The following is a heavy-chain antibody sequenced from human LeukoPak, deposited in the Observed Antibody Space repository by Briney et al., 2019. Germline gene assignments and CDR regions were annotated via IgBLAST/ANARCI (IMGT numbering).Heavy chain of an antibody. V-gene: IGHV7-4-1*02. CDR1: GYTFTYRY. CDR3: VRGTPTPGMDY. CDR2: IDTTTGNP. D-gene: IGHD3-10*01. J-gene: IGHJ4*02. Sequence: ASVKVSCKASGYTFTYRYLHWVRQAPGQGLEWMGNIDTTTGNPRYAQDFTGRFVFSLDTSVSTAYLQITSLKADDTAAYYCVRGTPTPGMDYWGQGTQVTVSS.